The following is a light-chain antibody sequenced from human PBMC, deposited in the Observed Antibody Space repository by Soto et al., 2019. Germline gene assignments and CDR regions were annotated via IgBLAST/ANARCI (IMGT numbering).Light chain of an antibody. CDR2: GAS. CDR1: QGVTTAY. V-gene: IGKV3-20*01. J-gene: IGKJ3*01. Sequence: EIVLTQSPGTLSLSPGERATLSCRASQGVTTAYLAWYQHKPGQAPRLLIYGASYRAAGIPDWFSGSGSGTDFTLTISRLEPEDFAVYSCQQYGGSPLFTFGPGTRVDFK. CDR3: QQYGGSPLFT.